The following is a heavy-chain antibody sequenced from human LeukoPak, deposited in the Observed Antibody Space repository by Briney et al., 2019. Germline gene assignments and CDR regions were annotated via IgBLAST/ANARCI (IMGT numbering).Heavy chain of an antibody. CDR3: ARDIAAAVNWFDP. Sequence: PGGSLRLSCAASGFTFSSYGMHWVRQAPGKGLEWVAVIWYDGSSKYYADSVKGRFTISRDNSKNTLYLQMNSLRAEDTAVYYCARDIAAAVNWFDPWGQGTLVTVSS. J-gene: IGHJ5*02. V-gene: IGHV3-33*01. CDR2: IWYDGSSK. CDR1: GFTFSSYG. D-gene: IGHD6-13*01.